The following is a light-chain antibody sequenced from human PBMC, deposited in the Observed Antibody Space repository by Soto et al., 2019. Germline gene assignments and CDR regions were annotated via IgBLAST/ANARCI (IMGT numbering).Light chain of an antibody. V-gene: IGKV1-39*01. CDR1: QTVTSY. CDR2: AAS. Sequence: DVQMTQSPSSLSASVGDSLTLNCRASQTVTSYLNWYQQKPGKAPKLLIYAASTLQSGVPSRFSGSGSGTEFTLTIISLQPEDFATYYCQQSYRFPKTFGRGTKVEVK. CDR3: QQSYRFPKT. J-gene: IGKJ1*01.